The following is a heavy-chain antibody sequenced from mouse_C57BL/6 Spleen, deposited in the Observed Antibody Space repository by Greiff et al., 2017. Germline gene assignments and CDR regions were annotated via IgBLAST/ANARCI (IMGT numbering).Heavy chain of an antibody. V-gene: IGHV1-64*01. CDR2: IHPNSGST. D-gene: IGHD1-1*01. CDR1: GYTFTSYW. Sequence: QVQLQQPGAELVKPGASVKLSCKASGYTFTSYWMHWVKQRPGQGLEWIGMIHPNSGSTNYNEKLKSKATLTVDKSSSTAYMQLSSLTSEDSAVYYGARYGSSLYYFDDWGQGTTLTVSS. J-gene: IGHJ2*01. CDR3: ARYGSSLYYFDD.